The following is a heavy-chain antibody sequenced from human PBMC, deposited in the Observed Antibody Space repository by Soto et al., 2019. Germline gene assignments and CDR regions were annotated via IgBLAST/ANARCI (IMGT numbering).Heavy chain of an antibody. CDR2: IIPISGTA. D-gene: IGHD2-2*01. J-gene: IGHJ6*02. Sequence: QVQLVQSGAEVKKPGSSVKVSCKASGGTFSSYAISWVRQAPGQGLEWMGGIIPISGTANYALKFQGRVTIPADESTSTVYMELSSLRSEDTAVYFCARSQGSSTSLEIYYYYYYGMDVWGQGTTVTVSS. V-gene: IGHV1-69*01. CDR3: ARSQGSSTSLEIYYYYYYGMDV. CDR1: GGTFSSYA.